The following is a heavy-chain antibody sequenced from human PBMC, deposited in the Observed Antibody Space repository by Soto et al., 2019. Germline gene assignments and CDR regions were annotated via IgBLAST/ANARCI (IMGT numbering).Heavy chain of an antibody. Sequence: ASVKVSCKASGYICTGYHIHWVRQAPGRGLEWMGWINPNSGDTEYAQNFQGRVTMTRDTSFNLVYMEMSGLMSDDTAVYYCARDARGTRGVDEMDIWGQGTTVTFSS. CDR3: ARDARGTRGVDEMDI. CDR2: INPNSGDT. V-gene: IGHV1-2*02. D-gene: IGHD3-10*01. J-gene: IGHJ6*02. CDR1: GYICTGYH.